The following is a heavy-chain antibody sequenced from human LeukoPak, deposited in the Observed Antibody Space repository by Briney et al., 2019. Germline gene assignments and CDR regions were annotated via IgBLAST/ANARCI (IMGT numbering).Heavy chain of an antibody. CDR1: GFSFSTYG. Sequence: PGSSLRLSCDASGFSFSTYGMHWVRQAPGKGLEWVAVIWFDGSHKYYADSVKGRFTISRDNSKNTLYLQMNSLRADDTAIYYCARASGCYDYWGRGTRVTVSS. J-gene: IGHJ4*02. CDR3: ARASGCYDY. V-gene: IGHV3-33*03. D-gene: IGHD6-19*01. CDR2: IWFDGSHK.